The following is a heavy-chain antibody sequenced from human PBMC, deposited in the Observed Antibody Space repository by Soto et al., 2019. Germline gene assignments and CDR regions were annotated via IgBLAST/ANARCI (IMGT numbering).Heavy chain of an antibody. CDR1: GYTFTSYY. CDR3: ARDLDYYDRSGYLFDY. V-gene: IGHV1-46*01. J-gene: IGHJ4*02. Sequence: ASVKVSCKASGYTFTSYYMHWVRQAPGQGLEWMGIINPSGGSTSYAQKFQGRVTMTRDTSTSTVYMELSSLRSEDTAVYYCARDLDYYDRSGYLFDYWGQGTLVTVSS. D-gene: IGHD3-22*01. CDR2: INPSGGST.